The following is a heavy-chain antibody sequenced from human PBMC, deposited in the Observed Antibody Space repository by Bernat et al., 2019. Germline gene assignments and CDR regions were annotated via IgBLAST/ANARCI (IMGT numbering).Heavy chain of an antibody. Sequence: QVQLVQSGAEVKKPGASVKVSCKASGYTFTGYYMHWVRQAPGHGLEWMGWINPNSGGTNYAQKFQGRVTMTRDTSISTAYMELSRLRSDDTAVYYCARELGYCSGGSCSGGRIIKNYFDYWGQGTLVTVSS. CDR3: ARELGYCSGGSCSGGRIIKNYFDY. V-gene: IGHV1-2*02. J-gene: IGHJ4*02. D-gene: IGHD2-15*01. CDR2: INPNSGGT. CDR1: GYTFTGYY.